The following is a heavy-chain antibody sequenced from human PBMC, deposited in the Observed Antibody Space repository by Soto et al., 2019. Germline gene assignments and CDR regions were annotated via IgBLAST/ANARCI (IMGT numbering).Heavy chain of an antibody. CDR1: GFTFSGSA. V-gene: IGHV3-73*01. Sequence: EVQLVESGGGLVQPGGSLKLSCAASGFTFSGSAMHWVRQASGKGLEWVGRIRSKANSYATAYAASVKGRFTISRDXXKNTAYLQMNSLKTEDTAVYYCTNAGATSEDAFDIWGQGTMVTVSS. CDR3: TNAGATSEDAFDI. D-gene: IGHD1-26*01. CDR2: IRSKANSYAT. J-gene: IGHJ3*02.